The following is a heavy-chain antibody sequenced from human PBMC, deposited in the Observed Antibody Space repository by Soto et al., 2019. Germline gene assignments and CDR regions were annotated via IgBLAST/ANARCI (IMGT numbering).Heavy chain of an antibody. CDR3: ARDWMTNNYYYYSMDV. Sequence: QVQLVESGGGVVQPGRSLRLSCAASGFTFSSYGMHWVRQAPGKGLEWVAVIWYDGSNKYYADSVKGRFTISRDNSKNTLYLQMNSLRAEDTAVYYCARDWMTNNYYYYSMDVWGKGTTVTVSS. J-gene: IGHJ6*03. CDR2: IWYDGSNK. D-gene: IGHD2-8*01. V-gene: IGHV3-33*01. CDR1: GFTFSSYG.